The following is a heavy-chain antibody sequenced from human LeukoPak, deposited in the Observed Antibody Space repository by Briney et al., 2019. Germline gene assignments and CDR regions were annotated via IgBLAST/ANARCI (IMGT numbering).Heavy chain of an antibody. D-gene: IGHD6-6*01. Sequence: PGASLRLSCAASGFTFSSYAMSWVRQAPGKGLEWVSAISGSGGSTYYADSVKGRFTISRDNSKNTLYLQMNSMRAEDTAVYYCAKDEWSIAALTFDYWGQGTLVTVSS. J-gene: IGHJ4*02. V-gene: IGHV3-23*01. CDR1: GFTFSSYA. CDR3: AKDEWSIAALTFDY. CDR2: ISGSGGST.